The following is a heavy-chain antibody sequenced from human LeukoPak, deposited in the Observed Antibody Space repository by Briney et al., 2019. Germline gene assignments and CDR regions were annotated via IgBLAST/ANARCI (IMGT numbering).Heavy chain of an antibody. CDR2: ISAYNGNT. Sequence: GASVKVSCKASGYTFTDYYMHWMRQAPGQGLEWMGWISAYNGNTNYAQKLQGRVTMTTDTSTSTAYMELRSLRSDDTAVYYCASHGYYYDGSGYESFDYWGQGTLVTVSS. CDR1: GYTFTDYY. J-gene: IGHJ4*02. CDR3: ASHGYYYDGSGYESFDY. D-gene: IGHD3-22*01. V-gene: IGHV1-18*04.